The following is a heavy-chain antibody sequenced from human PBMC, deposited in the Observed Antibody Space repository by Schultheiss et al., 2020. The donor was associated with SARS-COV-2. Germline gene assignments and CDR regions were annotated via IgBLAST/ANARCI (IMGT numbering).Heavy chain of an antibody. CDR2: IWYDGSKK. V-gene: IGHV3-33*03. CDR3: TTLQLWSGWD. D-gene: IGHD3-3*01. CDR1: GLSFSNYG. J-gene: IGHJ4*02. Sequence: GGSLRLSCAASGLSFSNYGMHWVRQAPGKGLEWVAVIWYDGSKKYYADSVEGRFSISRDNSKNTLYLQMNNLRAEDTAVYYCTTLQLWSGWDWGQGTLVTVSS.